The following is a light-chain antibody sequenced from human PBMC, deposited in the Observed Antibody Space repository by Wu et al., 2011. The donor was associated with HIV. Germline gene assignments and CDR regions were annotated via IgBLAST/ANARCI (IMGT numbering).Light chain of an antibody. CDR1: QSVNKNY. Sequence: ATLSCRASQSVNKNYLAWYQHKPGQAPRLLIHAASSRATGVPDRFSGSGSETDFTLTIGRLEPEDFAVYYCQQYGSAPRTYGLGTKVEI. CDR2: AAS. V-gene: IGKV3-20*01. CDR3: QQYGSAPRT. J-gene: IGKJ1*01.